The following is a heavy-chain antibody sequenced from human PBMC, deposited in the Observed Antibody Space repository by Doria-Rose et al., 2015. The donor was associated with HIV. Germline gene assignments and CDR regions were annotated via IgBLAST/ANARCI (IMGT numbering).Heavy chain of an antibody. CDR2: IFSDDER. D-gene: IGHD6-13*01. CDR3: ARIKSSRWYHKYYFDF. CDR1: GVSLSSPGMG. V-gene: IGHV2-26*01. J-gene: IGHJ4*02. Sequence: QVTLKESGPVLVKPTETLTLTCTASGVSLSSPGMGVSWIRQPPGRALEWLANIFSDDERSYKTSLKSRLTISRGTSKSRVVLTMTDMDPVDTATYYCARIKSSRWYHKYYFDFWGQGTLVIVSA.